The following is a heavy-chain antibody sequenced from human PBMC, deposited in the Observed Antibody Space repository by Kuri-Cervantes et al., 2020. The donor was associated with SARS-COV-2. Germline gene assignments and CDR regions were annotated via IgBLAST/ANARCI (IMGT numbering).Heavy chain of an antibody. Sequence: GESLKISCAASGFTFSDYWIHWVRQAPGKGLVWVSRISSDGSSTSYADSVKGRFTISRDNAKNTLYLQMNSLKTEDTAVYYCTTGPQLAVDYWGQGTLVTVSS. J-gene: IGHJ4*02. CDR2: ISSDGSST. V-gene: IGHV3-74*01. D-gene: IGHD3-10*01. CDR3: TTGPQLAVDY. CDR1: GFTFSDYW.